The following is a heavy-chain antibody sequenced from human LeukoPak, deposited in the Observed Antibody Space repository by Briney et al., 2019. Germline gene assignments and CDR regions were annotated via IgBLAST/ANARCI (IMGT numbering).Heavy chain of an antibody. CDR2: ISSSGSTI. Sequence: PGGSLRLSCAASGFTFSDYYMGWIRQAPGKGLEWVSYISSSGSTIYYADSVKGRFTISRDNAKNSLYLQMNSLRAEDTAVYYCARDRRLGARNDYWGQGTLVTVSS. CDR3: ARDRRLGARNDY. V-gene: IGHV3-11*01. D-gene: IGHD6-6*01. CDR1: GFTFSDYY. J-gene: IGHJ4*02.